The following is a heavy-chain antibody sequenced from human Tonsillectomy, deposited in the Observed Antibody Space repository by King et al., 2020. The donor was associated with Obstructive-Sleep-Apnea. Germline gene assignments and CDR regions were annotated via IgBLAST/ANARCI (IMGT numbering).Heavy chain of an antibody. Sequence: VQLVESGAEVKKPGEFLKISCKASGYSFSTYWIGWVRQMPGKGLEWMGIVDPFDSDTRDSPSFQGQVTISADRSISTAYLQWSSLKASDTAMYYCASFVAFHIWGQGTMVTVSS. CDR1: GYSFSTYW. J-gene: IGHJ3*02. V-gene: IGHV5-51*01. CDR2: VDPFDSDT. CDR3: ASFVAFHI.